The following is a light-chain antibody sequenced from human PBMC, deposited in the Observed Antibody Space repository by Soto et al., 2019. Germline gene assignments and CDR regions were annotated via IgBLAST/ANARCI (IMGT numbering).Light chain of an antibody. J-gene: IGKJ1*01. CDR2: GAS. Sequence: DIQMTQSPSSLSASVGDRVTITCRASQSINNYLSWYQQKPGKAPNLLIFGASTLQSGVPSRFSGSGSGTDFTLTISSLQPEDFATYYCQQYNSYSFGQGTKVDNK. V-gene: IGKV1-39*01. CDR1: QSINNY. CDR3: QQYNSYS.